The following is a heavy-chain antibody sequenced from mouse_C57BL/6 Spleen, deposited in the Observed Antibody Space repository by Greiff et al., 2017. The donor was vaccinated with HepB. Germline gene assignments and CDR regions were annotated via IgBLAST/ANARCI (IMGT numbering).Heavy chain of an antibody. D-gene: IGHD2-4*01. CDR1: GYAFSSYW. J-gene: IGHJ3*01. CDR2: IYPGDGDT. Sequence: VQLQQSGAELVKPGASVKISCKASGYAFSSYWMNWVKQRPGKGLEWIGQIYPGDGDTNYNGKFKGKATLTADKSSSTAYMQLSSLTSEDSAVYFCARDGAMGLRRGFAYWGQGTLVTVSA. V-gene: IGHV1-80*01. CDR3: ARDGAMGLRRGFAY.